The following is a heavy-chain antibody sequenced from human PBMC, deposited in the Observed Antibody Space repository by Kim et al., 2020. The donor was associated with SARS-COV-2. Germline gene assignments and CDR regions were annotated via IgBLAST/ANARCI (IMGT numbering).Heavy chain of an antibody. V-gene: IGHV3-21*06. CDR3: ARVGVVGSTRGYWYFDL. CDR2: ISSTTGSL. Sequence: GGSLRLSCAGSGFTFKTYSLMWIRQAPGKGLEWVSSISSTTGSLYYADSMKGRFTISRDNAKNLVFLHMNSLRSDDSAMYYCARVGVVGSTRGYWYFDLWGRGTQVTVAS. CDR1: GFTFKTYS. J-gene: IGHJ2*01. D-gene: IGHD2-21*01.